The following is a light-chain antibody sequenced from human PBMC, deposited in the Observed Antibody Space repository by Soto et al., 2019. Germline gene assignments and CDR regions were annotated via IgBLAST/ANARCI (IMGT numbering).Light chain of an antibody. J-gene: IGKJ1*01. V-gene: IGKV3-20*01. CDR1: QSVSSSY. CDR2: GAS. CDR3: QQYGSSPWT. Sequence: EIVLTQSPGTLSLSPGERATLSCRASQSVSSSYLAWYQQKPGQAPRLLLYGASSRATGIPDRFSGSGSGPDFTLTISRLEPEDFAVYYCQQYGSSPWTFGQGTQVDIK.